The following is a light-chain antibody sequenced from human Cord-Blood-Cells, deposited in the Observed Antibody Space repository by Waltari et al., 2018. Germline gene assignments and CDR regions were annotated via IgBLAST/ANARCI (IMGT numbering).Light chain of an antibody. V-gene: IGLV2-11*01. CDR3: CSYAGSYTWV. J-gene: IGLJ3*02. CDR1: SCDVGGYNY. CDR2: DVS. Sequence: QSALTQPRSVSGSPGQSVTISCTGTSCDVGGYNYVSWYQQHPGKAPKLMIYDVSKRPSGVPDRFSGSKSGNTASLTISGLQAGDEADYYCCSYAGSYTWVFGGGTKLTVL.